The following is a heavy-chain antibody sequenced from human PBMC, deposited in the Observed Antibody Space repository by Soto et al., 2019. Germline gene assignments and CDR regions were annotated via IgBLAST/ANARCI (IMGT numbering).Heavy chain of an antibody. CDR1: GLTFSSYA. CDR2: ISGSGGST. CDR3: AKDDIVVVTATLDY. Sequence: ELQLLESGGGLVQPGGSLRLSCAASGLTFSSYAMSWVRQAPGKGLEWVSAISGSGGSTYYADSVKGRFTISRDNSKHTLYLQMKSLRAEDTAVYYCAKDDIVVVTATLDYWGQGTLVTVSS. D-gene: IGHD2-21*02. J-gene: IGHJ4*02. V-gene: IGHV3-23*01.